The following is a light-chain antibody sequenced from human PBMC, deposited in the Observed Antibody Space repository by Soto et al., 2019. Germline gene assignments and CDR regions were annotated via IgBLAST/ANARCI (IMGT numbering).Light chain of an antibody. Sequence: QSVLTQPPSVSEAPRQRVSISCSGSSSNIGNHAVNWYQQLPGKAPKLLIYYDDLLPSGVSDRFSGSKSGTSASLAIAGLQAEDEGDYYCQSYDSSLSGYVFGTGTKLTVL. CDR3: QSYDSSLSGYV. CDR2: YDD. CDR1: SSNIGNHA. J-gene: IGLJ1*01. V-gene: IGLV1-36*01.